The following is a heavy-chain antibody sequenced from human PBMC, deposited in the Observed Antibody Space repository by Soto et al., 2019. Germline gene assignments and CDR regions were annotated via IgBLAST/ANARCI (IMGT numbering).Heavy chain of an antibody. CDR3: ARDRQSGTSWSFDY. CDR1: GGSISSYY. D-gene: IGHD2-2*01. J-gene: IGHJ4*02. CDR2: IFHEGNI. V-gene: IGHV4-59*12. Sequence: SSETLSLTCTVSGGSISSYYWSWIRQPPGKGLEWIGEIFHEGNIIYNPSLKSRVTISVDKSKNQLSLELTSVTAADTAFYYCARDRQSGTSWSFDYWGQGILVTVSS.